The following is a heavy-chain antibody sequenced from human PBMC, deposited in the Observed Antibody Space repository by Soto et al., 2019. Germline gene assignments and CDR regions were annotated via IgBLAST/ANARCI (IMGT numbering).Heavy chain of an antibody. CDR2: IYYDGSNK. J-gene: IGHJ4*02. Sequence: GGSLRLSCAASGFTFSNYGMHWVRQAPGKGLEWVAMIYYDGSNKYYGDSVKGRFTISRDNSKNTLYLQMNSLRAEDTAVYYCARVGGTVTSDYWGQGTLVTVSS. CDR1: GFTFSNYG. V-gene: IGHV3-33*01. CDR3: ARVGGTVTSDY. D-gene: IGHD4-17*01.